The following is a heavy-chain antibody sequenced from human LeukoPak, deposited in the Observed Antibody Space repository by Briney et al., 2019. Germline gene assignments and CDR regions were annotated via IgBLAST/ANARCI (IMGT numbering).Heavy chain of an antibody. D-gene: IGHD6-13*01. V-gene: IGHV3-23*01. CDR2: MSAGDAST. Sequence: GGSLRLSCAASGFTFSTYAMSWVRQPPGKGLEWVSTMSAGDASTYYADSVQGRFTISRDNSKNTLYLQMNSLRAEDTAVYYCARGDSSSWFYYYYGMDVWGQGTTVTVSS. CDR1: GFTFSTYA. J-gene: IGHJ6*02. CDR3: ARGDSSSWFYYYYGMDV.